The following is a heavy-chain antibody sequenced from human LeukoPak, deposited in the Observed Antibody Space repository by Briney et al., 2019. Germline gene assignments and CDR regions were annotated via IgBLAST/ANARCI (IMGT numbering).Heavy chain of an antibody. D-gene: IGHD3-10*01. CDR1: GFTFSSYW. J-gene: IGHJ4*02. CDR2: INQDGGEK. Sequence: GGSLRLSCAASGFTFSSYWMTWVRQAPGKGLEWVANINQDGGEKYYVDSVKGRFTISRDNAKNSLYLQMNSLSAEDTAVYYCTRAGLLWFGESKSDYWGQGTLVTVSS. CDR3: TRAGLLWFGESKSDY. V-gene: IGHV3-7*01.